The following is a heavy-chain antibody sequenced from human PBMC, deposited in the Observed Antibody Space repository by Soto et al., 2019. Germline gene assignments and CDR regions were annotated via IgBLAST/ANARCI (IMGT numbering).Heavy chain of an antibody. CDR1: GFTFSSYS. V-gene: IGHV3-21*01. D-gene: IGHD3-22*01. CDR2: ISSSSSYI. CDR3: ARGQLVNYYDSSGYQSSFDY. Sequence: GGSLRLSCAASGFTFSSYSMNWVRQAPGKGLEWVSSISSSSSYIYYADSVKGRFTISRDNAKNSLYLQMNSLRAEDTAVYYCARGQLVNYYDSSGYQSSFDYWGQGTLVTVSS. J-gene: IGHJ4*02.